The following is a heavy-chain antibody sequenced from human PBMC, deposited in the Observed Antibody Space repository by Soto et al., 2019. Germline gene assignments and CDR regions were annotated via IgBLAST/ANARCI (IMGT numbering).Heavy chain of an antibody. J-gene: IGHJ4*02. CDR3: ARDSPFKAYYYDSSGYLGPLYFDY. Sequence: ASVKVSCKASGGTFSSYAISWVRQAPGQGLEWMGGIIPIFGTANYAQKFQGRVTITADESTSTAYMELSSLRSEDTAVYYCARDSPFKAYYYDSSGYLGPLYFDYWGQGTLVNVS. CDR2: IIPIFGTA. V-gene: IGHV1-69*13. CDR1: GGTFSSYA. D-gene: IGHD3-22*01.